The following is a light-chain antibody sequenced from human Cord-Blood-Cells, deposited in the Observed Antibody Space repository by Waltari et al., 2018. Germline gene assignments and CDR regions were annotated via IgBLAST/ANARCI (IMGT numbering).Light chain of an antibody. V-gene: IGKV1-33*01. CDR3: QQYDNLPMYT. CDR1: QDISNY. CDR2: DDS. J-gene: IGKJ2*01. Sequence: DIQMTQSPSSLSASVGDRVTITCQASQDISNYLNWYQQKPGKAPKLLIYDDSKLETGVPSRFSGSGSGTDFTFTISSLQHEDIATYYCQQYDNLPMYTFGQGTKLEIK.